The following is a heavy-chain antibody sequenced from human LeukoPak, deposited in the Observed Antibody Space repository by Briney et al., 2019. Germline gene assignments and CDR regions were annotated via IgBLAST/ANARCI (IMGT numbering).Heavy chain of an antibody. CDR2: ISAYNGNP. Sequence: ASVKVSCKASGYTFTSYGISWVRQAPGQGLEWMGWISAYNGNPNYAQKLQGRVTMTTDTSTSTAYMELRSLRSDDTAVYYCAREARKIYYYDSSGSTQYYFDYWGQGTLVTVSS. J-gene: IGHJ4*02. V-gene: IGHV1-18*01. D-gene: IGHD3-22*01. CDR3: AREARKIYYYDSSGSTQYYFDY. CDR1: GYTFTSYG.